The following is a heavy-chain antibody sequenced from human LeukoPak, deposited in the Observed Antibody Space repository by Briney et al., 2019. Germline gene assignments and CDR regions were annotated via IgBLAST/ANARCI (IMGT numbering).Heavy chain of an antibody. CDR2: INHSGST. D-gene: IGHD3-3*01. V-gene: IGHV4-34*01. CDR1: GGSFSGYY. J-gene: IGHJ5*02. Sequence: SETLSLTCAVYGGSFSGYYWGWIRQPPGKGLEWIREINHSGSTNYNPSLKSRVTISVDTSKNQFSLKLSSVTAADTAVYYCARTHTIFGVVRRNWFDPRGQGTLVTVSS. CDR3: ARTHTIFGVVRRNWFDP.